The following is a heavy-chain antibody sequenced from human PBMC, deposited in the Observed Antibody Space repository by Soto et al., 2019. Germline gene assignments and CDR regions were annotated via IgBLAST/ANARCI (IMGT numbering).Heavy chain of an antibody. CDR1: GGSISSYY. CDR3: ARDCSSTSCKDYYGMDV. J-gene: IGHJ6*02. CDR2: IYTSGST. Sequence: SETLSLTCTVSGGSISSYYWSWIPQPAGKGLEWIGRIYTSGSTNYNPSLKSRVTMSVDTSKNQFSLKLSSVTAADTAVYYCARDCSSTSCKDYYGMDVWGQGTTVTVSS. D-gene: IGHD2-2*01. V-gene: IGHV4-4*07.